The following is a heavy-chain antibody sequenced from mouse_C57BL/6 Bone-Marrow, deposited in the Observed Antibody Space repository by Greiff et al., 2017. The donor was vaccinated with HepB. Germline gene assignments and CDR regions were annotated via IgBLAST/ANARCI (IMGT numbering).Heavy chain of an antibody. CDR3: ARSEDCYGSTGFAY. V-gene: IGHV1-58*01. Sequence: DVLLVESGAELVRPGSSVKMSCKTSGYTFTSYGINWVKQRPGQGLEWIGCIYTGNGYTEYNEKFKGKATLTSDTSSSTAYMQLSSLTSEDSAIYFCARSEDCYGSTGFAYWGQGTLVTVSA. J-gene: IGHJ3*01. D-gene: IGHD1-1*01. CDR2: IYTGNGYT. CDR1: GYTFTSYG.